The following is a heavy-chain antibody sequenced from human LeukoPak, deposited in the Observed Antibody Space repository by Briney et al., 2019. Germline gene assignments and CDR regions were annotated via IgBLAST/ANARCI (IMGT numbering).Heavy chain of an antibody. CDR2: INHSGST. CDR3: ARGLKRIAAGDY. Sequence: SETLSLTCAVYGGSFSGYYWSWIRQPPGKGLEWIGEINHSGSTNYNPSLKSRVTISEDTSKNQFSLKLSSVTAADTAVYYCARGLKRIAAGDYWGQGTLVTVSS. J-gene: IGHJ4*02. V-gene: IGHV4-34*01. CDR1: GGSFSGYY. D-gene: IGHD6-13*01.